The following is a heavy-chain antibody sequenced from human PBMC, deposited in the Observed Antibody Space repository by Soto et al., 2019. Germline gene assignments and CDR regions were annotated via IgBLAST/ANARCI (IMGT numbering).Heavy chain of an antibody. D-gene: IGHD2-15*01. CDR3: AKAPAKDCSGGSCPIFH. Sequence: GGSLRLSCAGSGLTFRNDWLSWVRQAPGKGLEWVANINQDGSERYYVDSVRGRFAISRDNVENSLYLQLNSLRPEDTAVYYCAKAPAKDCSGGSCPIFHWGQGTLVTVSS. V-gene: IGHV3-7*03. J-gene: IGHJ4*02. CDR1: GLTFRNDW. CDR2: INQDGSER.